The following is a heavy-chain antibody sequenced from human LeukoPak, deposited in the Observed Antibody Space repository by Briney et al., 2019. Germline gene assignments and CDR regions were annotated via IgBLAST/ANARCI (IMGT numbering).Heavy chain of an antibody. CDR1: GFTVSSNY. CDR3: AGIEDLSSSWYYFDY. Sequence: GGFLRLSCAASGFTVSSNYMSWVRQAPGKGLEWVSVIYSGGSTYYADSVTGRFTISRENSKNTPYLQMKSLRAEDTAVYYCAGIEDLSSSWYYFDYWGQGTLVTVSS. CDR2: IYSGGST. D-gene: IGHD6-13*01. V-gene: IGHV3-66*01. J-gene: IGHJ4*02.